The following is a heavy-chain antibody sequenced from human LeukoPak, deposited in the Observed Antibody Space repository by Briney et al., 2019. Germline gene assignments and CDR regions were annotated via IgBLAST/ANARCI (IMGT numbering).Heavy chain of an antibody. J-gene: IGHJ4*02. CDR1: GFTFSSYG. CDR2: IWYDGSNK. Sequence: GGSLRLSCAASGFTFSSYGMHWVRQAPGKGLEWVAVIWYDGSNKYYADSVKGRFTISRDNSKNTLSLQMNSLRAEDTAVYYCAAQRFVVGATNDYWGQGTLVTVSS. V-gene: IGHV3-33*01. CDR3: AAQRFVVGATNDY. D-gene: IGHD1-26*01.